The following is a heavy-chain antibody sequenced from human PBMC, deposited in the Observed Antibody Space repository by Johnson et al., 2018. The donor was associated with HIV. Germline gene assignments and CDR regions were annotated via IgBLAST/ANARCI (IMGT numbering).Heavy chain of an antibody. J-gene: IGHJ3*02. D-gene: IGHD3-3*01. CDR1: GFTFDDYG. CDR3: ARARTYYNFWSDAFDI. V-gene: IGHV3-20*04. CDR2: INWNGGSI. Sequence: EVQLVESGGDLVRPGGSLRLSCAASGFTFDDYGMSWVRQAPGKGLEWVSGINWNGGSIGYADSMKGRSTISRDNAKKSLYLQMNSLRAEDTALYYCARARTYYNFWSDAFDIWGQGTMVTVSS.